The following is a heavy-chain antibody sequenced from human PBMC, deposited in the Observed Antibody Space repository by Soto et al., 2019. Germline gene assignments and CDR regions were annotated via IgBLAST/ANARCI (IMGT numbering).Heavy chain of an antibody. V-gene: IGHV4-59*08. Sequence: SETLSLTCTVSGGSISSYYWSWIRQPPGKGLEWIGYIYYSGSTNYNPSLKSRVTISVDTSKNQFSLKLSSVTAADTAVYYCARQRFNGDSRLDYWGQGTLVTVSS. J-gene: IGHJ4*02. CDR2: IYYSGST. D-gene: IGHD4-17*01. CDR1: GGSISSYY. CDR3: ARQRFNGDSRLDY.